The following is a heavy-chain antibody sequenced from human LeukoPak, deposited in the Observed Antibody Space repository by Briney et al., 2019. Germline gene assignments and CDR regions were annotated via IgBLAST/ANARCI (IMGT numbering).Heavy chain of an antibody. V-gene: IGHV4-34*01. D-gene: IGHD4/OR15-4a*01. CDR2: INHSGST. J-gene: IGHJ6*03. CDR1: GGSFSGYY. Sequence: PSETLSLTCAVYGGSFSGYYWSWIRQPPGKGLEWIGEINHSGSTNYNPSLKSRVTISVDTSKNQFSLKLSSVTAADTAVYYCARSYGGYSYYYMDVWGKGTTVTVSS. CDR3: ARSYGGYSYYYMDV.